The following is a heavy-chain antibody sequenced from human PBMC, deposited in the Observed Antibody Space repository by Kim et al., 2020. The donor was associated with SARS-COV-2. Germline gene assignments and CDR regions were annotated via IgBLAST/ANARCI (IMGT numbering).Heavy chain of an antibody. Sequence: GGSLRLSCVASGFIVSGNYMTWVRQPPGKGLEWVSVIYSGGTTYYADSVKGRFAISRDTSKNTLYLQMNSLRAEDTAVYYCAGRTTIRGFDYWGQGTLVTVSS. V-gene: IGHV3-66*01. D-gene: IGHD5-12*01. J-gene: IGHJ4*02. CDR3: AGRTTIRGFDY. CDR1: GFIVSGNY. CDR2: IYSGGTT.